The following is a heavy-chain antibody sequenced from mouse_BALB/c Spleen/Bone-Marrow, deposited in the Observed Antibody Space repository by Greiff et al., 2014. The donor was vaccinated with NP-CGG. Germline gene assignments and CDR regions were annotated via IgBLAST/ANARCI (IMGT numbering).Heavy chain of an antibody. CDR1: GFSLTLYG. J-gene: IGHJ4*01. CDR3: ARHERGYPYAMDY. D-gene: IGHD2-2*01. V-gene: IGHV2-6-2*01. CDR2: IWSDGTT. Sequence: QVQLKESGSDLVAPSQSLSITCTVSGFSLTLYGVHWVRQSPGKGLEWLVVIWSDGTTTYNSALKSRLSISKDNSKSQVFLKLNSLQTDDTAMYYCARHERGYPYAMDYWGQGTSVTVSS.